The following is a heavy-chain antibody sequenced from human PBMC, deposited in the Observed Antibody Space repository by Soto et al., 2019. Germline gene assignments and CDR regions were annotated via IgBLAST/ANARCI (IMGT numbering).Heavy chain of an antibody. CDR3: ARQVFLEWLGDVYYFDY. CDR2: IYYSGST. D-gene: IGHD3-3*01. Sequence: SETLSLTCTVSGGSISSSSYYWGWIRQPPGKGLEWIGSIYYSGSTYYNPSLKSRVTISVDTSKNQFSLKLSSVTAADTAVYYCARQVFLEWLGDVYYFDYWGQGTLVTVSS. J-gene: IGHJ4*02. CDR1: GGSISSSSYY. V-gene: IGHV4-39*01.